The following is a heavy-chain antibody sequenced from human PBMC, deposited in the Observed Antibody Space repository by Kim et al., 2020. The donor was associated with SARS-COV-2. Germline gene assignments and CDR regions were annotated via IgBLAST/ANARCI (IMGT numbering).Heavy chain of an antibody. CDR1: GYTFTSYA. CDR3: AARRDIVVVPAARLDPDY. D-gene: IGHD2-2*01. CDR2: INAGNGNT. Sequence: ASVKVSCKASGYTFTSYAMHWVRQAPGQRLEWMGWINAGNGNTKYSQKFQGRVTITGDTSASTAYMELSSLRSEDTAVYYCAARRDIVVVPAARLDPDYWGQGTLVTVSS. J-gene: IGHJ4*02. V-gene: IGHV1-3*01.